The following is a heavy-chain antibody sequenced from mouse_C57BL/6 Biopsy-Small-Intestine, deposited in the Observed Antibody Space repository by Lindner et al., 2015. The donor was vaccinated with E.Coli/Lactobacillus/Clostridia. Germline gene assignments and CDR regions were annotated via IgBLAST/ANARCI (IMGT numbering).Heavy chain of an antibody. J-gene: IGHJ4*01. Sequence: VQLQESGPELVKPGASVKISCKASGYRFTSHYIHWVKQRPGQGLEWIGWIYPGSGNTKYNEKFKGKATLTADTSSSTAYMQLSSLTSEDSAVYHCARGNDYDVSAMDYWGQGTSVTVSS. CDR2: IYPGSGNT. CDR1: GYRFTSHY. V-gene: IGHV1-66*01. D-gene: IGHD2-4*01. CDR3: ARGNDYDVSAMDY.